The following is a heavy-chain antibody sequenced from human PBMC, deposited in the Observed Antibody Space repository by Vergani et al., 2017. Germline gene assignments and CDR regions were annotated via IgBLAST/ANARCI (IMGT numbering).Heavy chain of an antibody. Sequence: QVQLQESGPGLVKPSETLSLTCAVSGYSISSGYYWGWIRQPPGKGLEWIGSIYHSGSTYYNPSLKSRVTISVDTSKNQFSLKRSSVTAADTAVYYCARGGDWGRGAFDIWGQGTMVTVSS. CDR1: GYSISSGYY. D-gene: IGHD2-21*02. J-gene: IGHJ3*02. CDR2: IYHSGST. CDR3: ARGGDWGRGAFDI. V-gene: IGHV4-38-2*01.